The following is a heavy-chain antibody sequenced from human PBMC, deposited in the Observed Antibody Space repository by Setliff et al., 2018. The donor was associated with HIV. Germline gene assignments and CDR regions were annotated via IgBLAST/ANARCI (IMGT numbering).Heavy chain of an antibody. D-gene: IGHD5-12*01. J-gene: IGHJ4*02. V-gene: IGHV4-59*12. CDR3: ARDRPYSGYSD. CDR2: IYYSGST. Sequence: SETLSLTCTVSGDSISSYYWSWIRQPPGKGLEWIGYIYYSGSTNYNPSLKSRVTISVDTSKNQLSLKLSSVTAADTAVYYCARDRPYSGYSDWGQGTLVTVSS. CDR1: GDSISSYY.